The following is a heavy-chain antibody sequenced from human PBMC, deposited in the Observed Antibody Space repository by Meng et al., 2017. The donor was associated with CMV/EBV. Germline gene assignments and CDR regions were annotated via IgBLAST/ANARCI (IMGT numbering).Heavy chain of an antibody. D-gene: IGHD2-2*01. Sequence: QEWGLGLVTLSETLSSTCTGSGGAISSYYWSWIRQPAGKGLEWIGRIYTSGSTNYNPSLKSRVTMSVDTSKNQFSLKLSSVTAADTAVYYCARDLMNCSSTSCANWFDPWGQGTLVTVSS. CDR1: GGAISSYY. V-gene: IGHV4-4*07. CDR2: IYTSGST. CDR3: ARDLMNCSSTSCANWFDP. J-gene: IGHJ5*02.